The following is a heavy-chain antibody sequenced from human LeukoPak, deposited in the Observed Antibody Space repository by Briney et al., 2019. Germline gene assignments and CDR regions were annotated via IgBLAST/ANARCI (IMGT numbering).Heavy chain of an antibody. J-gene: IGHJ4*02. Sequence: HPGGSLRLSCAASGFIFSSYYMSWVRRAPGKGLECVAHKNPDGGQEPCVDSVKGRFTVSRDNAKNSVFLQMNGLRVEDTAMYYCARWRGQQSEFDLWGQGTLVTVSS. CDR2: KNPDGGQE. CDR3: ARWRGQQSEFDL. D-gene: IGHD6-13*01. CDR1: GFIFSSYY. V-gene: IGHV3-7*01.